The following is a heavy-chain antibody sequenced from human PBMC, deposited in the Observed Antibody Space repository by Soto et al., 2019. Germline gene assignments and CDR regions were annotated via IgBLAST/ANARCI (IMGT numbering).Heavy chain of an antibody. CDR1: RFTFGSYW. CDR3: ARDKEVLLTNYGMAV. Sequence: PGGSLRLSCTAPRFTFGSYWMHWVRQPPGKGLVWVSDINVDGTETWYADSVQGRFTISRDNDKKTLYLHMTGLRVGDTGVYYCARDKEVLLTNYGMAVWGQGTTVTVSS. V-gene: IGHV3-74*01. CDR2: INVDGTET. J-gene: IGHJ6*02.